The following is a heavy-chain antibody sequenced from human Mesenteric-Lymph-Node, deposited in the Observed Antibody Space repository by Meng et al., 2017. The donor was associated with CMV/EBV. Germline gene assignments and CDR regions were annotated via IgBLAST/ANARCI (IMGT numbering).Heavy chain of an antibody. CDR2: LNTDTGNP. Sequence: SGCAFTSYAMRWVLPAPGQGLEWMGWLNTDTGNPTYAQDFTDPFVFSLDPSVSTAYLQISSLEAEDTAVYYCARPVGYCSDTSCYLAYWGQGTLVTVSS. CDR3: ARPVGYCSDTSCYLAY. J-gene: IGHJ4*02. V-gene: IGHV7-4-1*02. CDR1: GCAFTSYA. D-gene: IGHD2-2*01.